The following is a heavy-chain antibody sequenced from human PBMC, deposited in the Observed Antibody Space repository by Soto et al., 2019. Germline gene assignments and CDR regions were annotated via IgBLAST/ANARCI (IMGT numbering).Heavy chain of an antibody. V-gene: IGHV3-30*18. J-gene: IGHJ6*02. CDR3: AKAEAMDV. Sequence: GGSLRLSCAASGFTFSSYGMHWVRQAPGKGLEWVAVISYDGSNKYYADSVKGRFTISRDNSKNTLYLQMNSLRAEDTAVYYCAKAEAMDVWGQGTTVTVSS. CDR2: ISYDGSNK. CDR1: GFTFSSYG.